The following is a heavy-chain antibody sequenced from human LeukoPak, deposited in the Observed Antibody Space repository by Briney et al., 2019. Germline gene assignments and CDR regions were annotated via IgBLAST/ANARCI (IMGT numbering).Heavy chain of an antibody. CDR1: GYTFTRYY. CDR2: INPSGGST. D-gene: IGHD3-22*01. J-gene: IGHJ3*02. Sequence: ASVKVSCKASGYTFTRYYMHWVRQAPGQGLEWMGIINPSGGSTNYAQKFQGRVTMTRDTSISTAYMELSRLRPDDTAVYYCARDRYYDTNAFDIWGQGTMVTVSS. V-gene: IGHV1-2*02. CDR3: ARDRYYDTNAFDI.